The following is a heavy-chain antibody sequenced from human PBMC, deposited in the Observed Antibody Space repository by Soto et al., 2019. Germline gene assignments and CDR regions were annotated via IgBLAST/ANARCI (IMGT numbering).Heavy chain of an antibody. CDR3: ARYWESTVSTWSFGAF. J-gene: IGHJ4*02. CDR1: GGTFSPYT. D-gene: IGHD3-10*01. V-gene: IGHV1-69*02. Sequence: QVQLVQSGAEVKKPGSSVEVSCKASGGTFSPYTVNWVRQAPGQGLEWMGRIIPFLGVTNYAQKFQARVTLTADTSTTIADMALIGLRFEDSAVYHCARYWESTVSTWSFGAFWGRGTLLTVSS. CDR2: IIPFLGVT.